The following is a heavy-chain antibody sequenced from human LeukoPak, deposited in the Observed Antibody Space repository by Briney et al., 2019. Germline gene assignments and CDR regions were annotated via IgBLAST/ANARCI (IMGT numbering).Heavy chain of an antibody. Sequence: PSETLSLTCAVYGGSFSGYYWSWIRQPPGKGLEWIGEINHSGSTNYNPSLKSRVTISVDTSKNQFSLKLSSVTAADTAVYYCASLTTVTTVYWGQGTLVTVSS. V-gene: IGHV4-34*01. CDR3: ASLTTVTTVY. CDR1: GGSFSGYY. J-gene: IGHJ4*02. CDR2: INHSGST. D-gene: IGHD4-17*01.